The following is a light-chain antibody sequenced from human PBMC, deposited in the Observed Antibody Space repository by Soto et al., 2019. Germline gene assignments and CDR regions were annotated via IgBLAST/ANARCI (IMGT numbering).Light chain of an antibody. CDR3: HQYNSYSIT. Sequence: DLQMTHAPATLSTSVGDRVTITCRASQSISSWLAWYQQKPGKAPKLLIYDASSLESGVPSRFSGSGSGTEFTPPIRSRHPHDFSTYYRHQYNSYSITFAQGTRLEI. J-gene: IGKJ5*01. V-gene: IGKV1-5*01. CDR1: QSISSW. CDR2: DAS.